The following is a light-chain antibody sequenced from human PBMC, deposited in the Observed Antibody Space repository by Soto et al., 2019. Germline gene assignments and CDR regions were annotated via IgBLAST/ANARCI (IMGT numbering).Light chain of an antibody. V-gene: IGLV1-40*01. Sequence: QSVPTQPPSVSGAPGQRVTISCTGSSSNIGAGYDVHWYQQLPGTAPKLLIYGNSNRPSGVPDRFSGSKSGTSASLAITGLQAEDEADYYCQSYDSSLSGSVSGGGTKLTVL. CDR3: QSYDSSLSGSV. J-gene: IGLJ3*02. CDR2: GNS. CDR1: SSNIGAGYD.